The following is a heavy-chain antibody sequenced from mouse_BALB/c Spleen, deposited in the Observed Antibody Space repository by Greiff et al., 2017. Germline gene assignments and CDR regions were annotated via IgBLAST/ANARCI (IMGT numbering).Heavy chain of an antibody. D-gene: IGHD2-1*01. CDR2: ILPGSGST. J-gene: IGHJ3*01. V-gene: IGHV1-9*01. CDR3: AYLLWYRAWFAY. CDR1: GYTFSSYW. Sequence: LMKPGASVKISCKATGYTFSSYWIEWVKQRPGHGLEWIGEILPGSGSTNYNEKFKGKATFTADTSSNTAYMQLSSLTSEDSAVYYCAYLLWYRAWFAYWGQGTLVTVSA.